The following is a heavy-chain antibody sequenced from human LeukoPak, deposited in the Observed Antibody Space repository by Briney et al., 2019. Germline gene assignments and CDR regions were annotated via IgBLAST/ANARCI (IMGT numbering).Heavy chain of an antibody. D-gene: IGHD6-19*01. V-gene: IGHV4-59*01. CDR3: ARAFSSGWYPYSIGGLWFDY. J-gene: IGHJ5*01. CDR1: GGSISSYY. Sequence: SESLSLTCTVDGGSISSYYWSWIRQPPGEGLEWIGNIYYTGSTNYNPSLKSRVTISVDTSKNQFSLKLSSVTAADTAVYYCARAFSSGWYPYSIGGLWFDYWGQGTLVTVSS. CDR2: IYYTGST.